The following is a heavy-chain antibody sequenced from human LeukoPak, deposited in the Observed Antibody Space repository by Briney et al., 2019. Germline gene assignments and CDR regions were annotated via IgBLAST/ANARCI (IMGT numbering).Heavy chain of an antibody. D-gene: IGHD3-22*01. Sequence: SVKVSCTASVGTFSIYAISWVRHAPGQGLEWMGGIIPIFGTANYAQKFQGRVTITADESTSTAYMELSSLRSEDTAVYYCATSLRGSGYYSYYYYYGMDVWGQGTTVTVSS. CDR2: IIPIFGTA. J-gene: IGHJ6*02. V-gene: IGHV1-69*13. CDR3: ATSLRGSGYYSYYYYYGMDV. CDR1: VGTFSIYA.